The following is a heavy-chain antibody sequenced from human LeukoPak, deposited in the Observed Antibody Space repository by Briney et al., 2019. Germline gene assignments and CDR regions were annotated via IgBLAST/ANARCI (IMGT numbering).Heavy chain of an antibody. J-gene: IGHJ4*02. V-gene: IGHV3-30*02. D-gene: IGHD5-18*01. CDR1: GFTFSSYG. CDR2: IRYDGSNK. Sequence: GGSLRLSCAASGFTFSSYGMHWVRQAPGKGLEWVAFIRYDGSNKYYADSVKGRFTISRDNARNTLYLQMNSLRAEDTAVYYCAKPRGGYSYGYYFDYWGQGTLVTVSS. CDR3: AKPRGGYSYGYYFDY.